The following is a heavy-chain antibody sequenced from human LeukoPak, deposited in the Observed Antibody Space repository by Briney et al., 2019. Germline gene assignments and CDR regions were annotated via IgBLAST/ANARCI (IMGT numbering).Heavy chain of an antibody. J-gene: IGHJ4*02. CDR2: IYSGGST. CDR1: GGSISSNY. CDR3: ARGLYDSSGYTLDY. Sequence: ETLSLTCTVSGGSISSNYMSWVRQAPGKGLEWVSVIYSGGSTYYADSVKGRFTISRDNSKNTLYLQMNSLRAEDTAVYYCARGLYDSSGYTLDYWGQGTLVTVSS. D-gene: IGHD3-22*01. V-gene: IGHV3-66*01.